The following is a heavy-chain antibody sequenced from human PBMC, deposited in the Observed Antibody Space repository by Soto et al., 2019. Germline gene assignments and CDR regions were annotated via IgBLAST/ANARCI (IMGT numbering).Heavy chain of an antibody. Sequence: PVGSLRLSCAASGFTFSTYSMNWVRQAPWQGLEWVSSISGSGNYTHYADFLRGRFTISRDNAKTSLYLKMNSLRAEDTAVYYCAREGINNYNEYYFDSWGQGTVVTVSS. V-gene: IGHV3-21*01. D-gene: IGHD4-4*01. CDR1: GFTFSTYS. J-gene: IGHJ4*02. CDR2: ISGSGNYT. CDR3: AREGINNYNEYYFDS.